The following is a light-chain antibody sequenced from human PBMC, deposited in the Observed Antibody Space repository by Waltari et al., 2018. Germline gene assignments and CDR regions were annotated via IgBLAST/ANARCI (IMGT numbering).Light chain of an antibody. V-gene: IGLV1-40*01. CDR3: QSNDYSRSGAVV. CDR1: SSNFGAGSD. J-gene: IGLJ2*01. Sequence: QSVLTQPPSVSGAPGPRATTSCTGSSSNFGAGSDVPRTQELPGPAPKVLIYGNSNRPSGVPDRFSGSKSGTSASLAITGLQGEDEADYYCQSNDYSRSGAVVFGGGTKLTVL. CDR2: GNS.